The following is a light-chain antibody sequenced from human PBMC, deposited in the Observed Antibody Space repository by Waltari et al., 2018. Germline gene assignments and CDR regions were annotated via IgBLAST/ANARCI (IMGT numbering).Light chain of an antibody. J-gene: IGLJ2*01. CDR2: QDD. V-gene: IGLV3-1*01. Sequence: SYELTQPPSVSVSPGQTASITCSGDKLGEKYASWYQRKPGPSPVLVIYQDDKRPSRIPERFSGSTSGNPATLTISGTQSLDEADYYCQTWDSSTVVFGGATKLTVL. CDR3: QTWDSSTVV. CDR1: KLGEKY.